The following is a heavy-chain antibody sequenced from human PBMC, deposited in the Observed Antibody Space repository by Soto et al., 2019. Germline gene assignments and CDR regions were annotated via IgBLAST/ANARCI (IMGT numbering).Heavy chain of an antibody. CDR3: ARGRKWELPAFDI. J-gene: IGHJ3*02. V-gene: IGHV1-69*13. D-gene: IGHD1-26*01. CDR1: GGTFSSYA. CDR2: IIPIFGTA. Sequence: SVKVSCKASGGTFSSYAISWVRQAPGQGLEWMGGIIPIFGTANYAQKFQGRVTITADESTSTAYMELSSLRSEDTAVYYCARGRKWELPAFDIWGQGTMVTVSS.